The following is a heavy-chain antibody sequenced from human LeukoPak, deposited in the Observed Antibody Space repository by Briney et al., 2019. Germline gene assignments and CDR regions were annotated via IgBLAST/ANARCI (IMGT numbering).Heavy chain of an antibody. J-gene: IGHJ3*02. D-gene: IGHD3-22*01. V-gene: IGHV1-2*04. CDR1: GYTFTSYY. CDR3: ARTYYYDSSGANDAFNI. Sequence: GASVKVSCKASGYTFTSYYMHWVRQAPGQGLEWMGWINPSSGVANYAQKFQGWVTMTRDTSISTAYMELSRLRSDDTAVYYCARTYYYDSSGANDAFNIWGQGTMVTVSS. CDR2: INPSSGVA.